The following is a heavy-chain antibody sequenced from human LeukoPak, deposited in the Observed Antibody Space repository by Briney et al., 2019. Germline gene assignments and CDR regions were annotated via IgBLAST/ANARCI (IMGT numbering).Heavy chain of an antibody. CDR3: ARDALKNTRWYSSWFDP. CDR2: INAGNGNT. V-gene: IGHV1-3*01. J-gene: IGHJ5*02. Sequence: ASVKVSFKASGYTFTSYAMHWVRQAPGQRLEWMGWINAGNGNTKYSQKFQGRVTITRDTSASTAYMELSSLRSEDTAVYYCARDALKNTRWYSSWFDPWGQGTLVTVSS. D-gene: IGHD6-13*01. CDR1: GYTFTSYA.